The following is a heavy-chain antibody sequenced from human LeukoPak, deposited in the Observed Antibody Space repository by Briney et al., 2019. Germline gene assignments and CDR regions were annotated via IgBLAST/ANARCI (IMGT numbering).Heavy chain of an antibody. CDR1: GFTFSRYG. V-gene: IGHV3-30*18. CDR2: ILYDGSNK. CDR3: AKDHEPYCGGDCFNGDY. Sequence: GGSLRLSCAASGFTFSRYGMHWVRQAPGKGLEWVAVILYDGSNKYYADSVRGRFTISRDNSKNALYLQMNSLRAEDTAVYYCAKDHEPYCGGDCFNGDYWGQGTLVTVSS. D-gene: IGHD2-21*02. J-gene: IGHJ4*02.